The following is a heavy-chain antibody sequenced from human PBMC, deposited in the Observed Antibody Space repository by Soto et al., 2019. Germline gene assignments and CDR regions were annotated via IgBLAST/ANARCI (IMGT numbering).Heavy chain of an antibody. D-gene: IGHD2-15*01. J-gene: IGHJ3*01. CDR1: GGSISSDY. CDR2: IYYSGTT. V-gene: IGHV4-59*08. CDR3: ARRTWRYCSGGSCYRRYDAFDF. Sequence: SETLSLTCTVSGGSISSDYWSWIRQPPGKGLEWIGYIYYSGTTSYNPSLKSRVTISVDTSKTHFSLRLSSVTAADTAVYFCARRTWRYCSGGSCYRRYDAFDFRGQGTMVTGSS.